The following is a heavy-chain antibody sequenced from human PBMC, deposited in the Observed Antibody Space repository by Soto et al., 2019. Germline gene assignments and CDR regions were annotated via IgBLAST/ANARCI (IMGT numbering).Heavy chain of an antibody. D-gene: IGHD3-3*01. V-gene: IGHV4-34*01. Sequence: QVQLQQWGAGLLKPSETLSLTCAVYGGSFTDYYWSWIRQPPGKGLEWIGEINHSGSTNYNPSLKSRVTISVDTSKNQFSLKVSSVTAADTAVYYCARTDFTFDYWGQGTLVTVSS. CDR1: GGSFTDYY. CDR2: INHSGST. CDR3: ARTDFTFDY. J-gene: IGHJ4*02.